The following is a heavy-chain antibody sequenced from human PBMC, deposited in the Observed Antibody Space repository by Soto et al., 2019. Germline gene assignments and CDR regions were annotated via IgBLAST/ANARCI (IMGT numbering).Heavy chain of an antibody. D-gene: IGHD3-22*01. V-gene: IGHV1-69*01. CDR1: GGTFSSYA. CDR2: IMPIFGTA. CDR3: ARDSYDDYRDYYGMDV. J-gene: IGHJ6*02. Sequence: QVQLVQSGAEEKKPGSSVKVSCKASGGTFSSYAISWVRQAPGQGPEWMGGIMPIFGTANYAEKFQGRVTITADESTSTGYIELSSLRSEDTAVYSGARDSYDDYRDYYGMDVWGQGTTVTASS.